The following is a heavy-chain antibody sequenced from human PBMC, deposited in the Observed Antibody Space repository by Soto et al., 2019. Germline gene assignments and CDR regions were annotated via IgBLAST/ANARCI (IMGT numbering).Heavy chain of an antibody. CDR3: ARGLRGVLDY. CDR1: GFNLGNFG. CDR2: ISNDENIK. Sequence: GGSLRLSCVASGFNLGNFGTHWVRHATGKGLEWLTVISNDENIKQDSVRGRFAIARDNSKNTLYLHLTSLRAEDTAIYYCARGLRGVLDYWGQGTMVTVCS. D-gene: IGHD5-12*01. J-gene: IGHJ4*02. V-gene: IGHV3-33*01.